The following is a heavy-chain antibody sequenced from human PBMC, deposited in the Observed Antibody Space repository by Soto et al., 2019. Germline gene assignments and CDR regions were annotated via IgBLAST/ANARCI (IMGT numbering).Heavy chain of an antibody. CDR3: ARGAGFSYASTWFDI. CDR2: IYYTGST. V-gene: IGHV4-61*03. D-gene: IGHD5-18*01. J-gene: IGHJ5*02. CDR1: GASVSSGTYD. Sequence: PSESLSLTCAAFGASVSSGTYDWSWIRQAPGKGLEWIGHIYYTGSTNYNPSLNNRVTVSVDTSKNHFSLQLTSVTAADTAVYYCARGAGFSYASTWFDIWGQGTLVTVSS.